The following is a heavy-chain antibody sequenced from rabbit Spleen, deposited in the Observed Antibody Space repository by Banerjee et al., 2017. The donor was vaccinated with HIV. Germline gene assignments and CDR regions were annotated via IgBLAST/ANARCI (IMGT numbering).Heavy chain of an antibody. CDR3: ASIPYDGYLGYGDGGDL. J-gene: IGHJ4*01. V-gene: IGHV1S40*01. D-gene: IGHD7-1*01. CDR2: IYAGSGGST. CDR1: GFSFSKRYY. Sequence: QSLEESGGDLVKPGAALTLTCTASGFSFSKRYYMCWVRQAPGKGLEWIACIYAGSGGSTYYASWAKGRFTISKTSSTTVTLQMTSLTAADTATYFCASIPYDGYLGYGDGGDLWGPGTLVTVS.